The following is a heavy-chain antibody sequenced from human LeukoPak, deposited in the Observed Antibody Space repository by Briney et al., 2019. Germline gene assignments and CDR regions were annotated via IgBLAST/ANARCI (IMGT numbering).Heavy chain of an antibody. V-gene: IGHV3-33*06. D-gene: IGHD3-22*01. CDR2: IWYDGSNK. CDR3: AKDLRYYYDSSGYYYFDY. CDR1: GFTFSSYG. Sequence: GGSLRLSCAASGFTFSSYGMHWVRQAPGKGLEWVAVIWYDGSNKYYADSVKGRFTISRDNSKNTLYLQMNSLRAEDTAVYYCAKDLRYYYDSSGYYYFDYWGQGTLVTVSS. J-gene: IGHJ4*02.